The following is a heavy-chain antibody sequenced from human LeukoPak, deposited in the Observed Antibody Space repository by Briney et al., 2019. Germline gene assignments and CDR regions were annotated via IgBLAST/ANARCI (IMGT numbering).Heavy chain of an antibody. CDR1: GGSISSYY. Sequence: PSETLSLTCTVSGGSISSYYWSLIRQPAGKGLEWIGRIYTSGNTNYNPSLKSRVTMSVDTSKNQFSLKLSSVTAADTAVYYCARANRIVGATVFDYWGQGTLVTVSS. D-gene: IGHD1-26*01. CDR2: IYTSGNT. CDR3: ARANRIVGATVFDY. V-gene: IGHV4-4*07. J-gene: IGHJ4*02.